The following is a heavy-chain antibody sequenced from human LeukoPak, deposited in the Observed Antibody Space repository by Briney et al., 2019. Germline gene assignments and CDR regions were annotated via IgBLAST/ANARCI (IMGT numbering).Heavy chain of an antibody. CDR3: ARATNYYDSSEQRFKLDY. V-gene: IGHV1-18*01. CDR1: GYTFTSYG. J-gene: IGHJ4*02. Sequence: ASVKVSCKASGYTFTSYGISWVRQAPGQGLEWMGWISAYNGNTNYAQKLQGRVTMTTDTSTSTAYMELRSLRSDDTAVYYCARATNYYDSSEQRFKLDYWGQGTLVTVSS. CDR2: ISAYNGNT. D-gene: IGHD3-22*01.